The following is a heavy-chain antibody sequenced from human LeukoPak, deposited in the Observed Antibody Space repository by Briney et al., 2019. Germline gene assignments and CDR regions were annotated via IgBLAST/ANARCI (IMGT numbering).Heavy chain of an antibody. J-gene: IGHJ4*02. V-gene: IGHV4-39*01. D-gene: IGHD3-22*01. Sequence: SETLSLTCTVSGGSISSSSYYWGWVRQPPGKGLEWIGSIYYSGSTYYNPSLKSRVAISVDTSENQFSLKLSSVTATDTAVYYCARHPRDYYDNSGYYYYFDYWGQGTLVTVSS. CDR3: ARHPRDYYDNSGYYYYFDY. CDR1: GGSISSSSYY. CDR2: IYYSGST.